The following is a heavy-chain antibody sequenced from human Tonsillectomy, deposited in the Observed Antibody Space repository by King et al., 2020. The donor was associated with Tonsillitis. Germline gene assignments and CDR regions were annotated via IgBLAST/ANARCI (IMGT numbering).Heavy chain of an antibody. J-gene: IGHJ4*02. CDR1: GYTFTRYV. CDR2: IGAYNGYT. V-gene: IGHV1-18*01. CDR3: ARDSRILWFGEYVDY. D-gene: IGHD3-10*01. Sequence: VQLVESGAEVKKPGASVKVSCKASGYTFTRYVISWVRQAPGQESDRIVWIGAYNGYTNYAQKLKGRVTMTTDTSTSTAYMELRSLRSDDTAVYYCARDSRILWFGEYVDYWGQGTLVTVSS.